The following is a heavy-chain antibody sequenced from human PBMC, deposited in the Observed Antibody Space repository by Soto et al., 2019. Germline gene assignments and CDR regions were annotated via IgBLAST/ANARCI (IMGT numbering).Heavy chain of an antibody. Sequence: GASVKVSCKTSGYTFTLYTLHWVRQAPGQRLELMGWINTGNGNTKYSQRFQGRVTMSRDTSASTAYMELSSLTSEDTAVYYCAKLGGGYIFGPYLDYWGQGTLVTVSS. D-gene: IGHD5-18*01. CDR3: AKLGGGYIFGPYLDY. CDR1: GYTFTLYT. J-gene: IGHJ4*02. V-gene: IGHV1-3*04. CDR2: INTGNGNT.